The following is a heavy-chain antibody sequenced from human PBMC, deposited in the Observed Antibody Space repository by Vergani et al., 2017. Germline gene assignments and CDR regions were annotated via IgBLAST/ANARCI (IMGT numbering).Heavy chain of an antibody. Sequence: QVQLQESGPGLVKPSQTLSLTCTVSGGSISSGSYYWSWIRQPAGKGLEWIGRIYTSGSTNYNPSLKSRVTISLDTSKNQFSLKLSSVTAADTAVYYCARVVSTNSRIAVAGKLDYWGQGTLVTVSS. CDR2: IYTSGST. CDR1: GGSISSGSYY. CDR3: ARVVSTNSRIAVAGKLDY. D-gene: IGHD6-19*01. J-gene: IGHJ4*02. V-gene: IGHV4-61*02.